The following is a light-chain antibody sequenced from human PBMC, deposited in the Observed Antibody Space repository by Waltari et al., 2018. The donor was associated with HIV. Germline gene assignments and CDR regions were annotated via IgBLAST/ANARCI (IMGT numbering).Light chain of an antibody. Sequence: DIQMTQSPSSLSASVGDRVTISCRASESIIRFLNLYQQKPGKAPELLIYRTSILQSGVPSRFSGSGSGTDFTLTISNLQPEDFASYYCQQTYSTPLGLTFGGGTKVEIK. J-gene: IGKJ4*01. CDR3: QQTYSTPLGLT. CDR2: RTS. V-gene: IGKV1-39*01. CDR1: ESIIRF.